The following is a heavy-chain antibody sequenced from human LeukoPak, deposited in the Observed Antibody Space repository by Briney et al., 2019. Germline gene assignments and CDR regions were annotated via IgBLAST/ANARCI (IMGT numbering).Heavy chain of an antibody. CDR3: ARDALGYSYGDY. V-gene: IGHV3-33*01. D-gene: IGHD5-18*01. CDR1: GFTFSGYG. J-gene: IGHJ4*02. Sequence: GGSLRLSCAASGFTFSGYGRHWVGKAQGKGRGWVAVIWYDGSNKYYANSVKGPFTTSTDTSTNTLYLQMNSPRAQDTAVYYCARDALGYSYGDYWGQGTLVTASS. CDR2: IWYDGSNK.